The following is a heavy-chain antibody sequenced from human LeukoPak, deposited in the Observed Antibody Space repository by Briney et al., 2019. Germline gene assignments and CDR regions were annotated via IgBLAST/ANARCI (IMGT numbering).Heavy chain of an antibody. J-gene: IGHJ3*02. V-gene: IGHV3-74*01. D-gene: IGHD5-18*01. CDR2: IKLDWTLE. CDR3: STYSYGVGNDFDI. CDR1: GFTFSSYN. Sequence: GGSLRLSCAASGFTFSSYNMNWVRQAPGKGLMWVSHIKLDWTLEGYADSVKGRFTVSRHNAKNTVYLEMNSPRAEDTAVYRCSTYSYGVGNDFDICGQGTAVTVYS.